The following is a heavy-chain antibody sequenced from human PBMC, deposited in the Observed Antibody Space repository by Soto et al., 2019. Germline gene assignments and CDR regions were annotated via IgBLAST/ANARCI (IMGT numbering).Heavy chain of an antibody. CDR1: GGSISSYRQF. J-gene: IGHJ6*02. Sequence: SETMSLTCTVSGGSISSYRQFCGWVRQLPGKGLEWIGSISYTGTTTYNPSLQSRVTISADTPKTQFSLNLRSVTAADTAVYYCARDPTTDYCSSTRCSLVPIHGMDVWGQGTTVTVSS. D-gene: IGHD2-2*01. CDR2: ISYTGTT. CDR3: ARDPTTDYCSSTRCSLVPIHGMDV. V-gene: IGHV4-39*02.